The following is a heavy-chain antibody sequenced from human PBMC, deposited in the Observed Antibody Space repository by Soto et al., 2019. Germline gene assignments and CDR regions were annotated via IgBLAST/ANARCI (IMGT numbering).Heavy chain of an antibody. CDR2: ISGYNGNT. J-gene: IGHJ4*02. D-gene: IGHD2-15*01. V-gene: IGHV1-3*01. Sequence: QVQLVQSGAEVKKTGASVKLSCQASGFAFSTYYFHWVRQAPGQGLEWMGWISGYNGNTKYAEIFPDRFTITRDAAASTVYMELYGLRSEDTSVYFCARDPLLQFYSIDFWGQGTLVTVSA. CDR3: ARDPLLQFYSIDF. CDR1: GFAFSTYY.